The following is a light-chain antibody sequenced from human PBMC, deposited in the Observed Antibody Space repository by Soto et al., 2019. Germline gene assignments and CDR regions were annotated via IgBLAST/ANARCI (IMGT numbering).Light chain of an antibody. J-gene: IGLJ2*01. CDR1: SSDVGGYNC. V-gene: IGLV2-14*01. Sequence: QSALTQPASVSGSPGQSITISCTGTSSDVGGYNCVSWYQQHPGKAPKLMIYDVSNRPSGVSNRFSGSKSGNTASLTISGLQAEDEADYYCSSYTSSSTLGHVVFGGGTKVTVL. CDR3: SSYTSSSTLGHVV. CDR2: DVS.